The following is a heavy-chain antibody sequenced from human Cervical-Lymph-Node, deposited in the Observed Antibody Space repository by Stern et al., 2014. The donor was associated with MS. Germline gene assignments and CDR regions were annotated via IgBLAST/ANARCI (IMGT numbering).Heavy chain of an antibody. CDR1: GGTFGNHA. J-gene: IGHJ3*01. D-gene: IGHD3-16*01. Sequence: VQLVQSGAEVKKSGSSVKVSCTASGGTFGNHAISWVRQVPGQGLEWMGSIMPIFGVPNSAQKFQGRLTITADQSANTAFMELRSLSSEDTALYYCAREGGGFGQLLFAFDVWGQGTLVTVSS. CDR3: AREGGGFGQLLFAFDV. V-gene: IGHV1-69*04. CDR2: IMPIFGVP.